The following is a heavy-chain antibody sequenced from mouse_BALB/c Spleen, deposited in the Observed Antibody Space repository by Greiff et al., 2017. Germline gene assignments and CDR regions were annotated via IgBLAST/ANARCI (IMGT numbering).Heavy chain of an antibody. J-gene: IGHJ4*01. Sequence: EVKLQESGGGLVQPGGSLKLSCAASGFTFSSYGMSWVRQTPDKRLELVATINSNGGSTYYPDSVKGRFTISRDNAKNTLYLQMSSLKSEDTAMYYCARDQYGIYAMDYWGQGTSVTVSS. CDR3: ARDQYGIYAMDY. D-gene: IGHD2-1*01. CDR1: GFTFSSYG. V-gene: IGHV5-6-3*01. CDR2: INSNGGST.